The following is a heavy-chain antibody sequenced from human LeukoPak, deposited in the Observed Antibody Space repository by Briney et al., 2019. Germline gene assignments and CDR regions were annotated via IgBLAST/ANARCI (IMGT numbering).Heavy chain of an antibody. CDR1: GFTFSNYA. Sequence: GGSLRLSCAASGFTFSNYALSWVRQAPGKGLEWVSSISGSGGNTYYADSVKGRFTISRDNAKNTLYLQMNGLRAEDTAVYFCGKGLYQDCSGIGDYWGQGTLVTVSS. CDR2: ISGSGGNT. CDR3: GKGLYQDCSGIGDY. D-gene: IGHD2-15*01. J-gene: IGHJ4*02. V-gene: IGHV3-23*01.